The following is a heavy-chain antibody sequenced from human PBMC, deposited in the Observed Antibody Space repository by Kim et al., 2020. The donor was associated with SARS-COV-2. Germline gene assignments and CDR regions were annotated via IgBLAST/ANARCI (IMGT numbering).Heavy chain of an antibody. CDR2: INNDGTSS. D-gene: IGHD5-12*01. Sequence: GGSLRLSCSASGFSLSDYFMQWVRQAPGKGLEYVSGINNDGTSSYYVDSVKGRFTVSRDNPKNTLYLQMSSLRPDDTAVYYCVRGYSGYEASWGQGTLVTVST. CDR3: VRGYSGYEAS. J-gene: IGHJ5*02. CDR1: GFSLSDYF. V-gene: IGHV3-64D*06.